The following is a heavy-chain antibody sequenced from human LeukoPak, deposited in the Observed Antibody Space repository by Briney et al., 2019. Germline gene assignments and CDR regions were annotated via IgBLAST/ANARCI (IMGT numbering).Heavy chain of an antibody. CDR2: IYYSGST. CDR1: GGSISSSSYY. D-gene: IGHD3-10*01. J-gene: IGHJ4*02. Sequence: SETLSLTCTVSGGSISSSSYYWGWIRQPPGKGLEWIGSIYYSGSTYYNPSLKSRVTISVDTSKNQFSLKLSSVTAADTAVYYCARVSGSYYFDYWGQGTLVTVSP. V-gene: IGHV4-39*01. CDR3: ARVSGSYYFDY.